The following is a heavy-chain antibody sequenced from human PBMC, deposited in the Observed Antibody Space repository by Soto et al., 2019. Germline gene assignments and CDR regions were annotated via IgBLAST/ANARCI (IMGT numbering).Heavy chain of an antibody. J-gene: IGHJ4*02. V-gene: IGHV1-69*01. CDR1: GGTFSSYA. CDR2: IIPIFGTA. Sequence: QVQLVQSGAEVKKPGSSVKVSCKASGGTFSSYAISWVRQAPGQGLEWMGGIIPIFGTANYAQKFQGRVTITADESTSTADMELSSLRSDDTAVYYCARDGSPPKGPPIDYWGQGTLVTVSS. CDR3: ARDGSPPKGPPIDY.